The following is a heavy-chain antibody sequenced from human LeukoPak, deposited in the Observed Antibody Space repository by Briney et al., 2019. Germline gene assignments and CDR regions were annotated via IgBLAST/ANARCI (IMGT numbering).Heavy chain of an antibody. CDR3: ARGTLEVYYYYYMDV. V-gene: IGHV7-4-1*02. CDR1: GYTFTSYA. CDR2: INTNTGNP. Sequence: GASVKVSCKASGYTFTSYAMNWVRQAPGQGLEWMRWINTNTGNPTYAQGFTGRFVFSLDTSVSTAYLQISSLKAEDTAVYYCARGTLEVYYYYYMDVWGKGTTVTVSS. J-gene: IGHJ6*03.